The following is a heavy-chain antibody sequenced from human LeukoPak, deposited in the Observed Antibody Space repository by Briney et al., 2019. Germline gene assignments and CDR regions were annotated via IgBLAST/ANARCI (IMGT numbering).Heavy chain of an antibody. CDR2: MNPNSGNT. Sequence: ASVKVSCKASGYTFTSYDIHWVRQATGQGLEWMGWMNPNSGNTGYAQKFQGRVTMTRNTSISTAYMELSSLRSEDTAVYYCARGRHQVYSSSWYNDYWGQGTLVTVSS. J-gene: IGHJ4*02. CDR3: ARGRHQVYSSSWYNDY. V-gene: IGHV1-8*01. D-gene: IGHD6-13*01. CDR1: GYTFTSYD.